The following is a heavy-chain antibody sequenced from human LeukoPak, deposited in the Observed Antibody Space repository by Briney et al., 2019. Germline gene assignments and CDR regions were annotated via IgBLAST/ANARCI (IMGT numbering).Heavy chain of an antibody. CDR3: ARDGVHSGTTDF. Sequence: ASVKVSCKPSGYTFLSYGITWVRQAPGQGLEWMGWISANNGDTKYAPKFQGRVTMTTESNTRTAYLDVRSLRSDDTAVYYCARDGVHSGTTDFWGQGTLITVAS. CDR1: GYTFLSYG. CDR2: ISANNGDT. J-gene: IGHJ4*02. D-gene: IGHD1-1*01. V-gene: IGHV1-18*01.